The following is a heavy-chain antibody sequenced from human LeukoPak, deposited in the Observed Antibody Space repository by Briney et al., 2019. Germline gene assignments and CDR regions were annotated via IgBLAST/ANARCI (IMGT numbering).Heavy chain of an antibody. CDR1: GFTFSSYG. J-gene: IGHJ4*02. D-gene: IGHD5-18*01. Sequence: GRSLRLSCAASGFTFSSYGMHWVRQAPGKGLEWEAVISYDGSNKYYADSVKGRFTISRDNSKNTLYLQMNSLRAEDTAVYYCAKGTAMAASFDYWGQGTLVTVSS. CDR3: AKGTAMAASFDY. CDR2: ISYDGSNK. V-gene: IGHV3-30*18.